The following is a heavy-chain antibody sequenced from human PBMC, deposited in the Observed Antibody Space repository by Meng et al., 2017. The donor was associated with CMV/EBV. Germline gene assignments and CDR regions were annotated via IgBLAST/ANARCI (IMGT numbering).Heavy chain of an antibody. Sequence: GSLRLSCTVSGGSVSSGSYYWSWIRQPPGKGLEWIGYIYYSGSTNYNPSLKSRVTISVDTSKNQFSLKLSSVTAADTAVYYCARGWALQYWGQGTLVTVSS. CDR3: ARGWALQY. V-gene: IGHV4-61*01. CDR1: GGSVSSGSYY. D-gene: IGHD1-26*01. CDR2: IYYSGST. J-gene: IGHJ4*02.